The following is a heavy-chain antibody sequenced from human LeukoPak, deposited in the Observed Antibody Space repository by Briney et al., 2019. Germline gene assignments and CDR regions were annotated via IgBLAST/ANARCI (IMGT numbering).Heavy chain of an antibody. CDR2: IKQDGSEK. CDR3: ASRKQQLVRSGHSFDY. CDR1: GFTFSSYW. J-gene: IGHJ4*02. V-gene: IGHV3-7*02. D-gene: IGHD6-13*01. Sequence: GGSLRLSCAASGFTFSSYWMSWVRQAPGKGLEWVANIKQDGSEKYYVDSVKGRFTISRDNAKNSLYLQMNSLRAEDTAVYYCASRKQQLVRSGHSFDYWGQGTLVTVSS.